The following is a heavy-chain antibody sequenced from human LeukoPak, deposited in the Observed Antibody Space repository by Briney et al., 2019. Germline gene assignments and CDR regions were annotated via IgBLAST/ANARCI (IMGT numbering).Heavy chain of an antibody. Sequence: GGSLRLSCAASGFTFSDYYMSWIRQAPGKGLEWVSYIGSSSSYTNYADSVKGRFTISRDNAKNSLYLQMNSLRAEDTAVYYCARWVTMVRGATGFDYWGQGTLVTVSS. J-gene: IGHJ4*02. CDR1: GFTFSDYY. CDR3: ARWVTMVRGATGFDY. V-gene: IGHV3-11*03. D-gene: IGHD3-10*01. CDR2: IGSSSSYT.